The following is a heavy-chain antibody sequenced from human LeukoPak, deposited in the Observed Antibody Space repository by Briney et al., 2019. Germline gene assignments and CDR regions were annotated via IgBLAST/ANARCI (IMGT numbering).Heavy chain of an antibody. CDR2: IYHSGST. J-gene: IGHJ3*02. V-gene: IGHV4-38-2*02. Sequence: SETLSLTCTVSGYSISSGYYWGWIRQPPGKGLEWIGSIYHSGSTYYNPSLKSRVTISVDTSKNQFSLKLSSVTAADTAVYYCARVVVVAATLDAFDIWGQGTVVTVSS. CDR3: ARVVVVAATLDAFDI. D-gene: IGHD2-15*01. CDR1: GYSISSGYY.